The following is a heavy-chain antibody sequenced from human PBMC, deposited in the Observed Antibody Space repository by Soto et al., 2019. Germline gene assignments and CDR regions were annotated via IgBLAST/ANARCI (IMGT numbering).Heavy chain of an antibody. CDR3: AHRRATPHYYDFWSGHSQNYFDY. J-gene: IGHJ4*02. CDR2: FYWDGDK. V-gene: IGHV2-5*02. CDR1: GFSLSTSGVG. D-gene: IGHD3-3*01. Sequence: QITLKESGPMLVKPAQTLTLTCTFTGFSLSTSGVGVGWIRQPPGKALEWLALFYWDGDKRYSPSLKSRLTITRDTSKNQVVVTMTNMDPVDTATYYCAHRRATPHYYDFWSGHSQNYFDYLGQGTLVTVSS.